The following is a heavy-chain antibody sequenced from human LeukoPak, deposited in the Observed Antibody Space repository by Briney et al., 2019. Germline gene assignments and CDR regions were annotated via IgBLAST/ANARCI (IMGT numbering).Heavy chain of an antibody. CDR2: INQSGSDK. Sequence: GGSLRLSCTASGFTFSGHWMSWVRQAPGKGLEWVANINQSGSDKYYVDSVKGRFTISRDNANNLLYLQMNSLRGEDTAVYYCTRDRSRAEDDWGQGTLVTVSS. D-gene: IGHD1-14*01. CDR3: TRDRSRAEDD. CDR1: GFTFSGHW. J-gene: IGHJ4*02. V-gene: IGHV3-7*01.